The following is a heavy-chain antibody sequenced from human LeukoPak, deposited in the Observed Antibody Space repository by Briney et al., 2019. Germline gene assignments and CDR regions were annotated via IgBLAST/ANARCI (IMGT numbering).Heavy chain of an antibody. D-gene: IGHD4-17*01. CDR3: TSPNDYGDQYYFDF. J-gene: IGHJ4*02. Sequence: GGSVRLSCAASGFTFSSSAMHWVRQASGKGLEWVGHIRSKPNNYAPAYAASVKGRFSISRDDSKNTAYLQMNSLKTEDTAVYYCTSPNDYGDQYYFDFGGQETGDTVSS. CDR1: GFTFSSSA. CDR2: IRSKPNNYAP. V-gene: IGHV3-73*01.